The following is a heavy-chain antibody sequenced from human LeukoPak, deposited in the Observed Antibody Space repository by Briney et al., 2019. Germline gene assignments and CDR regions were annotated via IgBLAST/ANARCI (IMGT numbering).Heavy chain of an antibody. D-gene: IGHD2-15*01. CDR1: GYSISSGYY. CDR3: ARQGGTSPYYYYYMDV. J-gene: IGHJ6*03. CDR2: IYHSGST. V-gene: IGHV4-38-2*02. Sequence: PSETLSLTCTVSGYSISSGYYWGWIRQPPGKGLEWIGSIYHSGSTYYNPSLKSRVTISVDTSKNQFSLKLSSVTAADTAVYYCARQGGTSPYYYYYMDVWGKGTTVTVSS.